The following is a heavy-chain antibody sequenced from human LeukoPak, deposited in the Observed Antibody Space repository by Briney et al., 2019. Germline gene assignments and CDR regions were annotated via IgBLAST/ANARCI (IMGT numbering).Heavy chain of an antibody. V-gene: IGHV1-3*03. Sequence: ASVKVSCKASGYTFTSYAMHWVRQAPGQRLEWMGWINAGNGNTKYSQEFQGRVTITRDTSASTAHMELSSLRSEDMAVYYCARELLWFGELSYAFDIWGQGTMVTVSS. D-gene: IGHD3-10*01. CDR3: ARELLWFGELSYAFDI. J-gene: IGHJ3*02. CDR2: INAGNGNT. CDR1: GYTFTSYA.